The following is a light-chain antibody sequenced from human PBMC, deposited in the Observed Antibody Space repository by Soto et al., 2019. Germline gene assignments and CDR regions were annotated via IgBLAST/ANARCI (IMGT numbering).Light chain of an antibody. J-gene: IGKJ2*03. CDR1: QSVRSNY. CDR2: DAP. CDR3: QQYGSSPPYS. Sequence: EIVLTQSPVTLSLSPGERATLSCRASQSVRSNYLAWCQQQPGQAPRLLIYDAPSRATGIPDRFSGSGSGTDFTLTISRLEPEDFAVYFCQQYGSSPPYSFGQGTKVDIK. V-gene: IGKV3-20*01.